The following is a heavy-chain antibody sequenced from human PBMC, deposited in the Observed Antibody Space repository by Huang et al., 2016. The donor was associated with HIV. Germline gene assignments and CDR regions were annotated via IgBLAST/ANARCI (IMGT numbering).Heavy chain of an antibody. D-gene: IGHD6-6*01. CDR1: VGSMSSYY. J-gene: IGHJ5*02. CDR3: ASASIAARRWFDP. CDR2: LYYSGST. V-gene: IGHV4-59*01. Sequence: QVQLQESGPGLVKPSETLSLTCTVSVGSMSSYYWSWIRQPPGKGLEWIGYLYYSGSTNYIPSLKSRVTISVDTSKNQFSLRLSSVTAADTAVYYCASASIAARRWFDPWGQGSLVTVSS.